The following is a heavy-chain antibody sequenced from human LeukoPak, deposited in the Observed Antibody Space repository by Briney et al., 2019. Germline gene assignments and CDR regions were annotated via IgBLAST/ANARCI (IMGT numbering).Heavy chain of an antibody. CDR3: AKDIHCSGGSCYPTYMDV. Sequence: GGSLRLSCAASGFTFSSYAMSWVRQAPGKGLEWVSTISGSGGSTYYADSVKGRFTISRDNSKNTLYLQMNSLRAEDTAVYYCAKDIHCSGGSCYPTYMDVWGKGTTVTVSS. CDR1: GFTFSSYA. D-gene: IGHD2-15*01. V-gene: IGHV3-23*01. CDR2: ISGSGGST. J-gene: IGHJ6*03.